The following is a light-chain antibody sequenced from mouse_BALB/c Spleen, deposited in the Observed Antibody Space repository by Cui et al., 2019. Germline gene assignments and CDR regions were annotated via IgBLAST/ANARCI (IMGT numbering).Light chain of an antibody. CDR3: WQGTHFWT. V-gene: IGKV1-135*01. J-gene: IGKJ1*01. Sequence: DVVMSQTPLTLSVTIGQQASISCKSSQSLLDSDGKSYLNWLLQRPGQSPKRLIYLVSKLDSGVPDRFTGSGLGTDFTLEISRVEAEDLGVYYCWQGTHFWTFGGGTKLEIK. CDR1: QSLLDSDGKSY. CDR2: LVS.